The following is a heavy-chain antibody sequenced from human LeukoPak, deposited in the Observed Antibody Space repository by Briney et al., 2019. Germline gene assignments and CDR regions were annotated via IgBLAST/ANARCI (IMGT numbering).Heavy chain of an antibody. V-gene: IGHV3-23*01. CDR1: GFTFSTYA. J-gene: IGHJ4*02. CDR2: ISGSGGST. CDR3: AKDRGGYSYGDFDY. D-gene: IGHD5-18*01. Sequence: PGASLRLSCAASGFTFSTYAMSWVRQAPGKGLEWVSAISGSGGSTYYADSVKGRFTISRDNSKNTLYLQMNSLRAEDTAVYYCAKDRGGYSYGDFDYWGQGTLVTVSS.